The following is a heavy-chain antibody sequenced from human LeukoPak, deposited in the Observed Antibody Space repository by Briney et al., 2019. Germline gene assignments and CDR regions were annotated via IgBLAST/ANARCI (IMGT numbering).Heavy chain of an antibody. J-gene: IGHJ3*02. V-gene: IGHV3-7*01. CDR3: ARDPSGWYSGDAFDI. Sequence: PGGSLRLSCAASGFTFSNYWMSWVRQAPGKGLEWVANIKQDGSEKYYVDPVKGRFTISRDNAKNSLYLQMNSLRAEDTAVYYCARDPSGWYSGDAFDIWGQGTMVTVSS. CDR1: GFTFSNYW. D-gene: IGHD6-19*01. CDR2: IKQDGSEK.